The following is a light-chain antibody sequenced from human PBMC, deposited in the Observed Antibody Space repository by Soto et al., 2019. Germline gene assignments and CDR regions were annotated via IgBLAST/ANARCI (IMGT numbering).Light chain of an antibody. CDR3: QQYGSSPRT. CDR2: GAS. V-gene: IGKV3-20*01. CDR1: QSVSSSY. Sequence: EIVMSQSPATLSVSPGERVTLSCRASQSVSSSYLAWYQQRPGQAPRLLIYGASSRATGIPDRFSGSGSVTDFTLTISRLEPEDFAVYFCQQYGSSPRTFGQGTKVDIK. J-gene: IGKJ1*01.